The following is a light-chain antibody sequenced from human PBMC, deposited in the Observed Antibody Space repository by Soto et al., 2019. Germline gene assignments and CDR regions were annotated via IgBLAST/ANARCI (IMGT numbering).Light chain of an antibody. V-gene: IGLV7-46*01. CDR3: LLSYTGARV. J-gene: IGLJ1*01. Sequence: QAVVTQEPSLTVSPGGTVTPTCASSTGAVTSGHYPYWFQQKPGQAPKTLIYDTNNRYSWTPARFSGSLLGGKAALTLSGAQPEDEAGYYCLLSYTGARVFGTGTKVTVL. CDR2: DTN. CDR1: TGAVTSGHY.